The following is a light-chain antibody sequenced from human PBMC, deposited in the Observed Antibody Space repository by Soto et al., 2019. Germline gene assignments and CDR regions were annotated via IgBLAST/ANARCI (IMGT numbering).Light chain of an antibody. CDR2: LNSDGSH. Sequence: QSVLTQSPSASASLGASVKLTCTLSSGHSSYAIAWHQQQPEKGPRYLMKLNSDGSHSKGDGIPDRFSGSSSGAERYLTIPSLQSEDEADYYCQTWGTGIGVFGGGTQLTVL. CDR3: QTWGTGIGV. V-gene: IGLV4-69*01. J-gene: IGLJ3*02. CDR1: SGHSSYA.